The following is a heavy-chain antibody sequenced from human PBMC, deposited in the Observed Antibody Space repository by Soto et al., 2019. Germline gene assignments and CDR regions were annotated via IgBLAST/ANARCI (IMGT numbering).Heavy chain of an antibody. CDR3: ARDQYYDSSGYYHPPFDY. CDR2: INPSGGST. Sequence: ASVKVSCKASGYTFTSYYMHWVRQAPGQGLEWMGIINPSGGSTSYAQKFQGRVTMTRDTSTSTVYMELSSLRSEDTAVYYCARDQYYDSSGYYHPPFDYWGQGTLVTVSS. D-gene: IGHD3-22*01. CDR1: GYTFTSYY. J-gene: IGHJ4*02. V-gene: IGHV1-46*01.